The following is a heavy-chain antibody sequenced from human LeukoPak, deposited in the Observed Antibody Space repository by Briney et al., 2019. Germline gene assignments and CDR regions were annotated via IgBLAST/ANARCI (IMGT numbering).Heavy chain of an antibody. CDR1: GFTFSTYD. V-gene: IGHV3-13*04. CDR3: ARDIRYSSSSH. CDR2: IGTAGDT. J-gene: IGHJ4*02. Sequence: PGGSLRLSCAASGFTFSTYDMHWVRQATGKGLEWVSGIGTAGDTYYAGSVKGRFTISRENAKNSLYLQMNSLRAGDTAVYYCARDIRYSSSSHWGQGTLVTVSS. D-gene: IGHD6-6*01.